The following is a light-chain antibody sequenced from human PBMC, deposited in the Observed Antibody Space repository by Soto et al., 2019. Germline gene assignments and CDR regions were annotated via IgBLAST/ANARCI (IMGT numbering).Light chain of an antibody. CDR3: DSYTSSRAYV. CDR1: SSDVVGYNY. Sequence: QSVLTQPASVSGSPGQSITISCTGTSSDVVGYNYVSWYQQQAGKAPKLIIHEVSNRPSGVSNRFSGSKSGNTASLTISGLQAEDEADYYCDSYTSSRAYVFGIGTKLTVL. CDR2: EVS. J-gene: IGLJ1*01. V-gene: IGLV2-14*01.